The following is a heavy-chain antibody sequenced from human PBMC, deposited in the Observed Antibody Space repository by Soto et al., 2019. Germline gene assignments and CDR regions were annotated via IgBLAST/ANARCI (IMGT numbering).Heavy chain of an antibody. CDR2: IYYSGST. Sequence: QVQLQESGPGLVKPSETLSLTCTVSGDSISYYYWSWIGQPPGKGLEWIGYIYYSGSTSYNPSLKGRVTISIDTSKNQVSLKLSSVTAADTALYYCARQDNYGFFDYWGQGTLVTVSS. D-gene: IGHD5-18*01. J-gene: IGHJ4*02. CDR3: ARQDNYGFFDY. CDR1: GDSISYYY. V-gene: IGHV4-59*01.